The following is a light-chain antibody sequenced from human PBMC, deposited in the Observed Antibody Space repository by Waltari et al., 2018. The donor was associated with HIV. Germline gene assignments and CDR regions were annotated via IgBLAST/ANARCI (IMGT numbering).Light chain of an antibody. Sequence: QSVLTQPTSVSAAPGQKVTISCAGISSNIGNNYVSWYQQLPGTAPKLLIYDNNKRPSGIPDRFSGSKSGTSATLGITGLQTGDEADYYCGTWDTSLSAVVFGGGTKLTVL. CDR1: SSNIGNNY. J-gene: IGLJ2*01. V-gene: IGLV1-51*01. CDR2: DNN. CDR3: GTWDTSLSAVV.